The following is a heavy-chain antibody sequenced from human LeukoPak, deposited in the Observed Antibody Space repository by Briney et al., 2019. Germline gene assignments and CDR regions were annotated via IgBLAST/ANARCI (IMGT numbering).Heavy chain of an antibody. D-gene: IGHD6-13*01. CDR3: AKEHIAAAGTVDY. CDR1: GFTFDDYG. J-gene: IGHJ4*02. V-gene: IGHV3-20*04. CDR2: INWNGGST. Sequence: GGSLRLSCAASGFTFDDYGMSWVRQAPGKGLEWVSGINWNGGSTGYADSVKGRFTISRDNSKNSLYLQMNSLRTEDTALYYCAKEHIAAAGTVDYWGQGTLVTVSS.